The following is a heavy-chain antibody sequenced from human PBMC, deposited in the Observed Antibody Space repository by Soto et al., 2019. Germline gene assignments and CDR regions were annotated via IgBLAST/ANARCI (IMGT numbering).Heavy chain of an antibody. Sequence: SETLSLTCAVYGGSFSGYYWSWIRQPPGKGLEWIGEINHSGSTNYNPSLKSRVTISVDTSKNQFSLKLSSVTAADTAVYYCARGGSQGYCSGGSCYSNRWFDPWGQGTLVTVSS. CDR2: INHSGST. CDR1: GGSFSGYY. D-gene: IGHD2-15*01. CDR3: ARGGSQGYCSGGSCYSNRWFDP. J-gene: IGHJ5*02. V-gene: IGHV4-34*01.